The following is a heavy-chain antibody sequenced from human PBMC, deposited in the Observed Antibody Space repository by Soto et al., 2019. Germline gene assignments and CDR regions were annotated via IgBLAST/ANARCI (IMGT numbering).Heavy chain of an antibody. J-gene: IGHJ4*02. V-gene: IGHV1-2*02. CDR3: ARGYYSSSWRVVDY. D-gene: IGHD6-13*01. Sequence: QVQLVQSGADVKKPGASVKVSCKTSGYTFSGYFMHWLRQAPGQGLEWMGWMNPNSGGTDYAQNLQGRVSMTWDTAISTAYMELSRLRSDDTAIYYCARGYYSSSWRVVDYWGQGTLVTVSS. CDR2: MNPNSGGT. CDR1: GYTFSGYF.